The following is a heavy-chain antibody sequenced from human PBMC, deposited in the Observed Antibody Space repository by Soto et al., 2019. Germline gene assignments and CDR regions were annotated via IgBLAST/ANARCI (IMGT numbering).Heavy chain of an antibody. CDR2: KNRDGSHK. J-gene: IGHJ4*02. D-gene: IGHD2-21*02. CDR1: GFTLRNSW. CDR3: ATKGDALNY. Sequence: QPGGSLRLSCAGSGFTLRNSWMYWVRQAPGKGLEWVANKNRDGSHKYYVDSVKGRFTISRDNAENSVFFQINSLRAEDTAIYYCATKGDALNYWGQGTLVTVSS. V-gene: IGHV3-7*01.